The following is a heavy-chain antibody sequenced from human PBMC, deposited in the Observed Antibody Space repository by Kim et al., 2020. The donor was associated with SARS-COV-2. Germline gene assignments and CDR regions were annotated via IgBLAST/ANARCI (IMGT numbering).Heavy chain of an antibody. J-gene: IGHJ4*02. CDR1: GDSISSEN. CDR2: ITISGAT. CDR3: ARGSGWYVY. V-gene: IGHV4-59*13. Sequence: SETLSLTCTISGDSISSENWSWIRQPPGKGLEWIGYITISGATSYNPSLKSRVTISKDTPQNQFSLELTSVSAADTAMYFCARGSGWYVYWGQGTPVTVSS. D-gene: IGHD6-19*01.